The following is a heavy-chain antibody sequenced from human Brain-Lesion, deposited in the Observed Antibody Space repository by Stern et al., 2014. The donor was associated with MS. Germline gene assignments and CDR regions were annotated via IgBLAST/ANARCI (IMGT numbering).Heavy chain of an antibody. CDR1: GFTFGSCA. Sequence: MQLVESGGGVVQPGRPLRLSCVASGFTFGSCAMHWVRQAPGKGLEWVAGVSYDGSNKYYADSVKGRFTISRDNSQNTLYMQMSSVRPEDTAVYYCAKDRQYLTYFFDHWGQGSLVTVSS. D-gene: IGHD2/OR15-2a*01. CDR3: AKDRQYLTYFFDH. J-gene: IGHJ5*02. CDR2: VSYDGSNK. V-gene: IGHV3-30*18.